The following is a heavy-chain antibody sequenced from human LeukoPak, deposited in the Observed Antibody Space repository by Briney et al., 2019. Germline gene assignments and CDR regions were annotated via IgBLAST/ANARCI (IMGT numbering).Heavy chain of an antibody. Sequence: ASVKVSCKASGYIFINYGIIWVRQAPGQGLEWMGWISPYNGHTNYAPNLQDRLTMTTDTSTSTAYMELRSLRSDDTAVYYCAKTRDSELNDYWGQGTLVTVSS. D-gene: IGHD3-10*01. CDR2: ISPYNGHT. CDR3: AKTRDSELNDY. J-gene: IGHJ4*02. CDR1: GYIFINYG. V-gene: IGHV1-18*01.